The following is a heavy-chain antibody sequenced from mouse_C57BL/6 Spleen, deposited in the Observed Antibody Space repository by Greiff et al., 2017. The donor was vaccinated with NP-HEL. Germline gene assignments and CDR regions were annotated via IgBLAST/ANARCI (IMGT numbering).Heavy chain of an antibody. CDR2: IYPGDGDT. V-gene: IGHV1-82*01. Sequence: VQLQESGPELVKPGASVKISCKASGYAFSSSWMNWVKQRPGKGLEWIGRIYPGDGDTNYNGKFKGKATLTADKSSSTAYMQLSSLTSEDSAVYFCAKIYYDYDVFMDYWGQGTSVTVSS. CDR3: AKIYYDYDVFMDY. CDR1: GYAFSSSW. J-gene: IGHJ4*01. D-gene: IGHD2-4*01.